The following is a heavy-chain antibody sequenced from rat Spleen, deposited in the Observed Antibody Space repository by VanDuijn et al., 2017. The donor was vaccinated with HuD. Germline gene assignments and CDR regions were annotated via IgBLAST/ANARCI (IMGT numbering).Heavy chain of an antibody. CDR3: ARDRPGGPSFDY. J-gene: IGHJ2*01. D-gene: IGHD4-2*01. Sequence: QVQLKESGPGLVQPSQTLSLTCTVSGFSLTSSGVSWVRQPPGKGLEWMGVIWGDGSTAYNSALKSRLSISRDTSKSKVFLKMSSLKTEDTATYYGARDRPGGPSFDYWGQGVMVTVSS. CDR1: GFSLTSSG. V-gene: IGHV2-32*01. CDR2: IWGDGST.